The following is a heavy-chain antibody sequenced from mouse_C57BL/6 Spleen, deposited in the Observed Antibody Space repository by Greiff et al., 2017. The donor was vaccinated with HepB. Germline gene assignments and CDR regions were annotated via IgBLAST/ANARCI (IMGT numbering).Heavy chain of an antibody. D-gene: IGHD1-1*01. J-gene: IGHJ2*01. CDR3: ARHSTVVAPYYFDY. CDR2: IHPNSGST. Sequence: QVQLQQPGAELVKPGASVKLSCKASGYTFTSYWMHWVKQRPGQGLEWIGMIHPNSGSTNYNEKFKSKATLTVDKSSSTAYMQLSSLTSEDSAVYYGARHSTVVAPYYFDYWGQGTTLTVSS. V-gene: IGHV1-64*01. CDR1: GYTFTSYW.